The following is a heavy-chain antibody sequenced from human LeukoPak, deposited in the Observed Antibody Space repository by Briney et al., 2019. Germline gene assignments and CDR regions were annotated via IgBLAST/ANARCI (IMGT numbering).Heavy chain of an antibody. CDR1: GDPINNYY. J-gene: IGHJ4*02. Sequence: SETLSLTCTVSGDPINNYYWTWIRQPAGKGLEWIGRMYASGITNYNPSLRSRVALSLDTSTKQFSLTLNSVTAADTAVYYCAGALLSTVVNPLASWRPGTLVTVSS. CDR2: MYASGIT. V-gene: IGHV4-4*07. CDR3: AGALLSTVVNPLAS. D-gene: IGHD4-23*01.